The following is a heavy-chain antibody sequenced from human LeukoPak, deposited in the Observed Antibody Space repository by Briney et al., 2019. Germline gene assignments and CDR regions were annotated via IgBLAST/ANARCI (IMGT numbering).Heavy chain of an antibody. D-gene: IGHD3-3*01. CDR2: MNPNSGNT. CDR1: GYTFTSYD. CDR3: ARGVLRFLEWSNWFDP. J-gene: IGHJ5*02. V-gene: IGHV1-8*03. Sequence: ASVKVSCKASGYTFTSYDINWVRQATGQGLEWMGWMNPNSGNTGYAQKFQGRVTIIRNTSISTAYMELSSLRSEDTAVYYCARGVLRFLEWSNWFDPWGQGTLVTVSS.